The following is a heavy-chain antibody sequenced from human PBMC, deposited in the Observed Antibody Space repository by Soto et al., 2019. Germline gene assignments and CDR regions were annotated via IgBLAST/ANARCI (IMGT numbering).Heavy chain of an antibody. CDR1: GFTFSSYA. V-gene: IGHV3-30-3*01. J-gene: IGHJ4*02. Sequence: VQLVESGGGVVQPGRSLRLSCAASGFTFSSYAMHWVRQAPGKGLEWVAVISYDGSNKYYADSVKGRFTISRDNSKNTLYLQMNSLRAEDTAVYYCARDLRGYSSGWYNPSFDYWGQGTLVTVSS. CDR3: ARDLRGYSSGWYNPSFDY. D-gene: IGHD6-19*01. CDR2: ISYDGSNK.